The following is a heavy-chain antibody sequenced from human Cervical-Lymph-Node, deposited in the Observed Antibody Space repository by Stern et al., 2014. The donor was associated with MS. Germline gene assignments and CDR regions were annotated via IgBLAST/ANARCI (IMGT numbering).Heavy chain of an antibody. J-gene: IGHJ5*02. V-gene: IGHV3-48*02. CDR3: ARDANDYGDYRWFDP. CDR1: GFTFSSYS. Sequence: VQLVESGGGLVQPGGSLRLSCAASGFTFSSYSMNWVRQAPGKGLEWVSYISSSSSTIYYADSVKGRFTISRDNAKNSLYLQMNSLRDEDTAVYYCARDANDYGDYRWFDPWGQGTLVTVSS. D-gene: IGHD4-17*01. CDR2: ISSSSSTI.